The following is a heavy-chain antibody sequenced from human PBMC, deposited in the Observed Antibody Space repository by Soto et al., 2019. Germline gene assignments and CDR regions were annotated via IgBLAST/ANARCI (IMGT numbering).Heavy chain of an antibody. CDR2: IYYSGST. D-gene: IGHD2-21*01. J-gene: IGHJ3*02. CDR3: ARLGVVVDDFDI. CDR1: GGSISSYY. V-gene: IGHV4-59*01. Sequence: PSETLSLTCTVSGGSISSYYWSWIRQPPGKGLEWIGYIYYSGSTNYNPSLKSRVTISVDTSKNQFSLKLSSVTAADTAVYYCARLGVVVDDFDIWGQGTMVT.